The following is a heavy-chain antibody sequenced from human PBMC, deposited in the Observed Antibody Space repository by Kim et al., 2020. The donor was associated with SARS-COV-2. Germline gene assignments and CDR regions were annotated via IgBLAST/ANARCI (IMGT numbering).Heavy chain of an antibody. V-gene: IGHV4-34*01. CDR3: ARGRAHSYGYQALYYYYGMDV. CDR1: GGSFSGYY. D-gene: IGHD5-18*01. CDR2: INHSGST. Sequence: SETLSLTCAVYGGSFSGYYWSWIRQPPGKGLEWIGEINHSGSTNYNPSLKSRVTISVDTSKNQFSLKLSSVTAADTAVYYCARGRAHSYGYQALYYYYGMDVWGQGTTVTVSS. J-gene: IGHJ6*02.